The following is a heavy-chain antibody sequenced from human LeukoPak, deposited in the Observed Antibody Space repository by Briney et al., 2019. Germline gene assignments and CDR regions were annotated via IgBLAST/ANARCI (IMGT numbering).Heavy chain of an antibody. V-gene: IGHV4-4*07. J-gene: IGHJ4*02. CDR2: ISTSGST. CDR1: GASISSFY. CDR3: ARDFRLDS. Sequence: SGILSLTCTVSGASISSFYWSWVRQPAGKGLEWIGRISTSGSTTYNPSLGSRVSMSVDPSKKQFSLEVTSVTAADTAVYYCARDFRLDSWGQGTLVIVSS.